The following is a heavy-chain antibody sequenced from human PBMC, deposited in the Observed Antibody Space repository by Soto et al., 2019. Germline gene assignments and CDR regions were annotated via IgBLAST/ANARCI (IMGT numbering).Heavy chain of an antibody. D-gene: IGHD6-19*01. J-gene: IGHJ4*02. CDR1: GYTFTSYD. CDR3: ARDKVVGATGN. Sequence: QVQLVQSGAEVKKPGASVKVSCKASGYTFTSYDIRWVRQATGQGLEWMGWMNPNSGNTVYAQKFQGRVTMTRNTSISTAYMELSSRRSEDTAVYYCARDKVVGATGNWGQGTLVTVSS. CDR2: MNPNSGNT. V-gene: IGHV1-8*01.